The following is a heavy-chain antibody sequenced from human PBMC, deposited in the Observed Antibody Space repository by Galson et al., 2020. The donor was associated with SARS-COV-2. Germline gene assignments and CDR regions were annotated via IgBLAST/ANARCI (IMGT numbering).Heavy chain of an antibody. D-gene: IGHD2-2*02. J-gene: IGHJ6*02. CDR2: ISYDGSNK. CDR1: GFTFSSYA. Sequence: GESLKISCAASGFTFSSYAMHWVRQAPGKGLEWVAVISYDGSNKYYADSVKGRFTISRDNSKNTLYLQMNSLRAEDTAVYYCASGYCSSTSCYTSYYYLYGMDVWGQGTTVTVSS. CDR3: ASGYCSSTSCYTSYYYLYGMDV. V-gene: IGHV3-30*04.